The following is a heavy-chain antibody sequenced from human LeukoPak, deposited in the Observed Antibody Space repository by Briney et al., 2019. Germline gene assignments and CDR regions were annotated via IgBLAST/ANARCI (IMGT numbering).Heavy chain of an antibody. CDR3: ARDRAVVVAATDY. D-gene: IGHD2-15*01. CDR1: GYTFTTYG. V-gene: IGHV1-18*01. J-gene: IGHJ4*02. CDR2: ISPNNGNT. Sequence: ASVKVSCKASGYTFTTYGINWVRQAPGQGLEWMGWISPNNGNTNYPQKLQGRVTMTTDTSTSTAYMEMRSLRSDDTAVYYCARDRAVVVAATDYWGQGTLVTVSS.